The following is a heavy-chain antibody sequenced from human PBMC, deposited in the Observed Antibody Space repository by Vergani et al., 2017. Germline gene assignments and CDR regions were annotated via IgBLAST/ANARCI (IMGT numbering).Heavy chain of an antibody. Sequence: VESGGGLVQPGGSLRLSCTVSGFTFSSNDFHWVRQTAGKGLEWVSSIGVDGDRYYSDSVKSRFTISRDNGQSYLYLDMDNLRVEDTAVYFCAKEFCGTGKCYGGNQLEVWGEGNSVTVSS. V-gene: IGHV3-13*01. CDR1: GFTFSSND. CDR2: IGVDGDR. J-gene: IGHJ6*01. CDR3: AKEFCGTGKCYGGNQLEV. D-gene: IGHD1-14*01.